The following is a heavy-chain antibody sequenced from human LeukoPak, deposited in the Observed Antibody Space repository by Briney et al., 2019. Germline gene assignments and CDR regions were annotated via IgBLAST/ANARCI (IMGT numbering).Heavy chain of an antibody. CDR2: VYHTGNM. V-gene: IGHV4-30-2*01. J-gene: IGHJ4*02. D-gene: IGHD3-22*01. Sequence: SQTLSLTCAVSGGSVNSGGFSWTWIRRPPGKGLEWIGYVYHTGNMYFNPSLEGRVTISLDTSKNQFSLELTSVTAADTAVYFCARGVEGYDVSGFYYDYWGQGTLVTVSS. CDR1: GGSVNSGGFS. CDR3: ARGVEGYDVSGFYYDY.